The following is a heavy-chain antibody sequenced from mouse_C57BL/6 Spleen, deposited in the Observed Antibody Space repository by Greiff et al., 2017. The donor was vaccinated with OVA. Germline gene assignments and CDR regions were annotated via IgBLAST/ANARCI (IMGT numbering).Heavy chain of an antibody. D-gene: IGHD1-1*01. CDR3: ERIITAVEEDAMDY. J-gene: IGHJ4*01. CDR2: ISRGGSTI. Sequence: EVQLVESGGGLVKPGGSLKLSCAASGFTFSDYGMHWVRQAPEKGLEWVAYISRGGSTIYYADTLKGRFTISRDNAKNTRFLQMTSLRSEDTDMDDCERIITAVEEDAMDYWGQGTSVTVSS. V-gene: IGHV5-17*01. CDR1: GFTFSDYG.